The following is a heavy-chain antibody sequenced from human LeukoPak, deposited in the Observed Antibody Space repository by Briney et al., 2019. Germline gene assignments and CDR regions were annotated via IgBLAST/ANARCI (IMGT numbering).Heavy chain of an antibody. V-gene: IGHV4-39*01. CDR2: IYYSGNT. CDR3: ARRAYGTGLDF. Sequence: SETLSLTCEVSGGSITSSPYWWSWIRQPPEKGLEWVGTIYYSGNTFYHPSLASRVTISADTSKNQVSLRLTSVTVADTAVYYCARRAYGTGLDFWGQGTVVTVSS. CDR1: GGSITSSPYW. J-gene: IGHJ4*02. D-gene: IGHD1-1*01.